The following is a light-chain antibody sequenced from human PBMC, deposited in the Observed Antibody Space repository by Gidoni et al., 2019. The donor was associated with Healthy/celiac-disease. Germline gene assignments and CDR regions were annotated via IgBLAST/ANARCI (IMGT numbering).Light chain of an antibody. J-gene: IGLJ3*02. V-gene: IGLV2-14*01. CDR2: EVS. CDR1: SSDVGGYNY. Sequence: QSALTQPASVSGSPGQSITISCTGTSSDVGGYNYVSWYQTHPGKAPKLMIYEVSNRPSGVSNRFSGSKSGNTASLTISGLQAEDEADYYCSSYTSSRVFGGGTKLTVL. CDR3: SSYTSSRV.